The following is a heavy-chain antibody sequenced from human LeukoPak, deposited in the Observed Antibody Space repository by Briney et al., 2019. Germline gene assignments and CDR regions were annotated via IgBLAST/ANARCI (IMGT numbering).Heavy chain of an antibody. CDR2: IYSGGGT. J-gene: IGHJ4*02. D-gene: IGHD2-21*01. V-gene: IGHV3-53*01. CDR3: ARGAIPYYFDY. CDR1: GFTVSSNY. Sequence: GGSLRLSCAASGFTVSSNYMSWVRQAPGKGLEWVSIIYSGGGTYYADSVKGRFTISRDNSKNALYLQMNSLRAEDTAVYYCARGAIPYYFDYGGQGALVTVSS.